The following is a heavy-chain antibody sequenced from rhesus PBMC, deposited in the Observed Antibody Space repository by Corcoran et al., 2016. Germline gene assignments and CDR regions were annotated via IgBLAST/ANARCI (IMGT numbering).Heavy chain of an antibody. Sequence: QLQLQESGPGLVKPSETLSLTCAVSGGSISSGYGWSWIRQPPGKGLGGLGNIFGSIGSTYYTPSLKSRVTISTDTSKNQFSLKLSSVTAADTAVYYCARVGVLGIGGLDSWGQGVVVTVSS. CDR1: GGSISSGYG. J-gene: IGHJ6*01. D-gene: IGHD5-42*01. CDR3: ARVGVLGIGGLDS. CDR2: IFGSIGST. V-gene: IGHV4S7*01.